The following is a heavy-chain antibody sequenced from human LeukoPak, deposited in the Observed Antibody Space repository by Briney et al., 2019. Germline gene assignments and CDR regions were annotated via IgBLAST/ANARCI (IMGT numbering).Heavy chain of an antibody. CDR2: ISGSGGST. CDR1: GFTFSSYA. J-gene: IGHJ4*02. V-gene: IGHV3-23*01. CDR3: AKTALGYYYDSSGTSLDY. Sequence: GGSLRLSCAASGFTFSSYAMSWVRQAPGKGLEWVSAISGSGGSTYYADSVKGRFTISRDNSKNPLSLQMNRLRAEDTAVYYCAKTALGYYYDSSGTSLDYWGQGTLVTVSS. D-gene: IGHD3-22*01.